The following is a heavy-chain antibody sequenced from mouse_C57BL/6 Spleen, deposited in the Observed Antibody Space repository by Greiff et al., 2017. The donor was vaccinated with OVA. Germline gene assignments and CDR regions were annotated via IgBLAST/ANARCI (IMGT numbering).Heavy chain of an antibody. CDR2: ISSGGSYT. D-gene: IGHD4-1*01. Sequence: EVQLVESGGDLVKPGGSLKLSCAASGFTFSSYGMSWVRQTPDKRLEWVATISSGGSYTYYPDSVKGRFTISRDNAKNTLYLQMSSLKSEDTAMYYCARQKNWDDAMDYWGQGTSVTVSS. V-gene: IGHV5-6*01. CDR1: GFTFSSYG. J-gene: IGHJ4*01. CDR3: ARQKNWDDAMDY.